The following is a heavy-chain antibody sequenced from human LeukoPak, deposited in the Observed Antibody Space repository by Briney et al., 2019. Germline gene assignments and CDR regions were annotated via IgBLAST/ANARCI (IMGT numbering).Heavy chain of an antibody. V-gene: IGHV4-34*01. CDR2: INHSGST. Sequence: PSGTLPLTCAVYGGSFSGYYWSWIRQPPGKGLEWIGEINHSGSTNYNPSLKSRVTISIDTSKNQFSLKLSSVTAADTAVYYCARQWLVSPLFDYWGQGTLVTVSS. J-gene: IGHJ4*02. CDR1: GGSFSGYY. CDR3: ARQWLVSPLFDY. D-gene: IGHD6-19*01.